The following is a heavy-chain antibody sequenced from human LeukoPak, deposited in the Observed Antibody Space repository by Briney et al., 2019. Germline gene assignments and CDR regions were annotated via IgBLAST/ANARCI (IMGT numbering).Heavy chain of an antibody. D-gene: IGHD7-27*01. CDR1: GFTFSSYS. J-gene: IGHJ4*02. CDR3: ARDTGEYYFDY. CDR2: INRGGSRT. Sequence: GGSLRLSCAASGFTFSSYSMNWVRQAPGKGLMWVSRINRGGSRTDYADSVKGRFTISRDDAKNTLYLQLNSLRAEDTAVYFCARDTGEYYFDYWGQGTLVTVSS. V-gene: IGHV3-74*01.